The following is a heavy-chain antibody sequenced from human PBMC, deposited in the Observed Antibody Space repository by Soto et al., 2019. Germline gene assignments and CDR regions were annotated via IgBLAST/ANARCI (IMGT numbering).Heavy chain of an antibody. D-gene: IGHD1-26*01. CDR3: ARRGGPPDYYYYGMDV. CDR2: IIPIFGTA. Sequence: GASVKVSCKASGGTFSSYAISWVRQAPGQGLEWMGGIIPIFGTANYAQKFQGRVTITADESTSTAYMELSSLRSEDTAVYYCARRGGPPDYYYYGMDVWGQGTTVTVSS. V-gene: IGHV1-69*13. CDR1: GGTFSSYA. J-gene: IGHJ6*02.